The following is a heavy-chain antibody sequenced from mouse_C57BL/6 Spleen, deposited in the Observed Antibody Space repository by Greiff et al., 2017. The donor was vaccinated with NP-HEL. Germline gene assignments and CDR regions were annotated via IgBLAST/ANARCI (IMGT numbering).Heavy chain of an antibody. CDR2: IDPSDSYT. J-gene: IGHJ2*01. D-gene: IGHD4-1*01. CDR1: GYTFTSYW. Sequence: QVQLQQPGAELVRPGTSVKLSCKASGYTFTSYWMHWVKQRPGQGLEWIGVIDPSDSYTNYNQKFEGKATLTVDTSSSTAYMQLSSLTSEDSAVYYCARTSPGTRFDYWGQGTTLTVSS. CDR3: ARTSPGTRFDY. V-gene: IGHV1-59*01.